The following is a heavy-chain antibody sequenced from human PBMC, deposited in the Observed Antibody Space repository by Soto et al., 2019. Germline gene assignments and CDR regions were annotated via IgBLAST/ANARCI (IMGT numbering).Heavy chain of an antibody. Sequence: XXSLRLSFASSGFTFSSYAMSWVPQAPGKGLEWVANIKQDGSEKYYVDSVKGRFTISRDNARNSLYLQMNSLRPEDTAVYYCAKVGYRYYYYGMDVWGQGTTVTVSS. CDR2: IKQDGSEK. J-gene: IGHJ6*02. D-gene: IGHD4-4*01. CDR3: AKVGYRYYYYGMDV. CDR1: GFTFSSYA. V-gene: IGHV3-7*01.